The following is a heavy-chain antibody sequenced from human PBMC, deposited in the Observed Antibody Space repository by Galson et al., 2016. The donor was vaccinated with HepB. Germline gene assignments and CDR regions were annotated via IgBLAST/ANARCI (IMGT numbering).Heavy chain of an antibody. D-gene: IGHD6-19*01. CDR2: VWQDGSNK. CDR3: ARSDAVAGNIYYFDY. J-gene: IGHJ4*02. Sequence: SLRLSCAASGVTLSPYGMHWARQAPGKGLEWVAVVWQDGSNKVHADSVKGRFTISRDDSRSTVYLHMNSLRAEDTAVYFCARSDAVAGNIYYFDYWGQGTLVSVSS. V-gene: IGHV3-33*01. CDR1: GVTLSPYG.